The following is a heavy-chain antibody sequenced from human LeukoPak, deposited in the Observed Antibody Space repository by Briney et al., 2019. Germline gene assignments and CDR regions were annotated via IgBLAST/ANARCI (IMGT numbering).Heavy chain of an antibody. D-gene: IGHD2-2*01. V-gene: IGHV1-2*02. Sequence: ASVKVTCKASGYTFTDYYMHWVRQAPGQGFEWMGWINPNDGDTNYAQKFQGRVTMTRDTSISTAHMEVSRLRSDDTAVYYCARANFLYCSSSTCLFDYWGQGTLVTVSS. CDR1: GYTFTDYY. J-gene: IGHJ4*02. CDR3: ARANFLYCSSSTCLFDY. CDR2: INPNDGDT.